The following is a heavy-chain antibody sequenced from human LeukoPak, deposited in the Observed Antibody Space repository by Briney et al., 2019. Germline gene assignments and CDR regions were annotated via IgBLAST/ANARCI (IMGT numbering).Heavy chain of an antibody. CDR1: GVSFSGYY. Sequence: PSETLSLTCVVYGVSFSGYYWSWIRQPPGKGLEWIGEINHSGSTNYNPSLKSRVTISVDTSKNQFSLKLSSVTAADTAVYYCARGIYYDSSGYYPYFDYWGQGTLVTVSS. CDR2: INHSGST. CDR3: ARGIYYDSSGYYPYFDY. J-gene: IGHJ4*02. D-gene: IGHD3-22*01. V-gene: IGHV4-34*01.